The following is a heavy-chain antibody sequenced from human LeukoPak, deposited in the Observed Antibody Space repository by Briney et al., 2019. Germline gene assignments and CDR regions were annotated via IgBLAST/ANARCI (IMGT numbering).Heavy chain of an antibody. CDR3: ARRAMVRGGTYFDY. Sequence: KPSETLSLTCTVSGGSISSSSYYWGWIRQPPGKGLEWIGSIYYSGSTYYNPSLKSRDTISVDTSKNQLSLKLSSVTAADTAVYYCARRAMVRGGTYFDYWGQGTLVTVSS. J-gene: IGHJ4*02. D-gene: IGHD3-10*01. V-gene: IGHV4-39*01. CDR2: IYYSGST. CDR1: GGSISSSSYY.